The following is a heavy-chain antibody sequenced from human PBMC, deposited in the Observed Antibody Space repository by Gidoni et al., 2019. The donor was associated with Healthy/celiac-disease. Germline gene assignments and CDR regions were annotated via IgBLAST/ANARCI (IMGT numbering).Heavy chain of an antibody. V-gene: IGHV3-11*06. CDR1: GFTFRDYY. D-gene: IGHD6-13*01. Sequence: QVQLVESGGGLVKPGGSLRLSCAASGFTFRDYYMSWIRQAPGKGLEWVSYISSSSSYTNYADSVKGRFTIARDNAKNSLYLQMNSLRAEDTAVYYCAGAAAGPGAFDIWGQGTMVTVSS. CDR3: AGAAAGPGAFDI. J-gene: IGHJ3*02. CDR2: ISSSSSYT.